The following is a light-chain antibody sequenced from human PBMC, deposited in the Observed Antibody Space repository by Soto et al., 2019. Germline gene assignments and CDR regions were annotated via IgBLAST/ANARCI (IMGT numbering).Light chain of an antibody. V-gene: IGKV3-15*01. CDR3: QQYKNWPL. Sequence: MAQSPASLSVSPGERVTRSCRTSHSVNSHVAWYQQKPGQAPRLLLYGASTRATGIPVRFSGSGFGTEFTLTISSLQSEDFAVYYCQQYKNWPLFGQGTRLEI. CDR1: HSVNSH. CDR2: GAS. J-gene: IGKJ5*01.